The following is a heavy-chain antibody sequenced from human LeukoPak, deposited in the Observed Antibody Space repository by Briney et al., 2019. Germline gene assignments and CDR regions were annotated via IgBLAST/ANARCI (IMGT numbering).Heavy chain of an antibody. Sequence: SVKVSRKASGGTFSSYAISWVRQAPGQGLEWMGGIIPIFGTANYAQKFQGRVTITTDESTSTAYMELSSLRSEDTAVYYCASRFPAAGAFDIWGQGTMVTVSS. CDR1: GGTFSSYA. CDR2: IIPIFGTA. D-gene: IGHD3-3*01. J-gene: IGHJ3*02. CDR3: ASRFPAAGAFDI. V-gene: IGHV1-69*05.